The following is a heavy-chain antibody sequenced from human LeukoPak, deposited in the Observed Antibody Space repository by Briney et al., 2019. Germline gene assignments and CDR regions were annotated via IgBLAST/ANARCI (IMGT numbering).Heavy chain of an antibody. CDR2: INPNSCGK. CDR3: ASGLRLGELSFAPFDY. J-gene: IGHJ4*02. Sequence: ASVKVSCKSSVYTFTGYYMHWVRQPPAQGLEWMGCINPNSCGKKYAQKFQGRVTMTRDTSISKAYMELSRLRSDDTAVYYCASGLRLGELSFAPFDYWGQGTLVTVSS. V-gene: IGHV1-2*02. CDR1: VYTFTGYY. D-gene: IGHD3-16*01.